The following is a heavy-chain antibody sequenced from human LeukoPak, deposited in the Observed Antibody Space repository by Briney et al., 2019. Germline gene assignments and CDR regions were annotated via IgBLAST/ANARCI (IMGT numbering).Heavy chain of an antibody. J-gene: IGHJ3*02. CDR3: ARKLRAAAGSSWSAVDI. CDR1: VGSISSYY. D-gene: IGHD6-13*01. CDR2: IYYSGST. Sequence: SEALSLTCTLSVGSISSYYWSWIRPPPRKGRERIWYIYYSGSTNYNPSLKSRVTISVSTSKNQFSLKLSSVTAADTAVYYCARKLRAAAGSSWSAVDIWGQGTMVTVSS. V-gene: IGHV4-59*01.